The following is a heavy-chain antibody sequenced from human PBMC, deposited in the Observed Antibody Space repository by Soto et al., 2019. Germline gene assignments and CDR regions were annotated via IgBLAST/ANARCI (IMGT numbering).Heavy chain of an antibody. V-gene: IGHV5-51*01. CDR3: ARQGAGYYYGMDV. Sequence: PGESLKISCKGSGYIFSNYWIGWVRQMPGKGLEWMGIIYPGDSDTRYSPSFQGQVTISVDKSMSTAYLQWSSLKASDTATYYCARQGAGYYYGMDVWGQGTTVTVSS. CDR2: IYPGDSDT. J-gene: IGHJ6*02. D-gene: IGHD6-13*01. CDR1: GYIFSNYW.